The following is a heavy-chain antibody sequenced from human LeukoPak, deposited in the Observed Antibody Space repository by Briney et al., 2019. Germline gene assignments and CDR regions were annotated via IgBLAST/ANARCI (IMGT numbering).Heavy chain of an antibody. CDR2: IYYSGST. CDR3: ARSHAYGDYVRWFDP. J-gene: IGHJ5*02. Sequence: SETLSLTCTVSGGSISSYYWSWIRQPPGKGLEWIGYIYYSGSTNYNPSLKSRVTISVDTSKNQFSLKLSSVTAADTAVYYCARSHAYGDYVRWFDPWGQGTLVTVYS. D-gene: IGHD4-17*01. V-gene: IGHV4-59*01. CDR1: GGSISSYY.